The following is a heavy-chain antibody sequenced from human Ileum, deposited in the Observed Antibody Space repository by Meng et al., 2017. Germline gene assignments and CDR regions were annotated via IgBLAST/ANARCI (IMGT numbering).Heavy chain of an antibody. CDR1: GCSISSPDFY. V-gene: IGHV4-30-4*01. Sequence: VQLQESCPGLVKPSQTLSLTCSVSGCSISSPDFYWRWVRQPPGKGLEWIGYMYYSGNTYYNSSLESRVTISVDTSKNQFSLKLTSVTAADTAVYYCARGDTLVVDYCGQGTLVTVSS. J-gene: IGHJ4*02. CDR3: ARGDTLVVDY. CDR2: MYYSGNT. D-gene: IGHD2-21*01.